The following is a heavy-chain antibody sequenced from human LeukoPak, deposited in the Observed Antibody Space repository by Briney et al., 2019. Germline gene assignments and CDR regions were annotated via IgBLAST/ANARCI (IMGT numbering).Heavy chain of an antibody. CDR2: IYGDGTT. Sequence: GGSLRLSCAASGFIVSSYYMSWVRQAPGEGLEWVSLIYGDGTTTYADSVKGRFTIYRDSSKNTLDLLVNSLRAEDTAVYYCAAMGPIFWTAYWGQGTLVTVSS. CDR1: GFIVSSYY. J-gene: IGHJ4*02. CDR3: AAMGPIFWTAY. V-gene: IGHV3-53*01. D-gene: IGHD3-9*01.